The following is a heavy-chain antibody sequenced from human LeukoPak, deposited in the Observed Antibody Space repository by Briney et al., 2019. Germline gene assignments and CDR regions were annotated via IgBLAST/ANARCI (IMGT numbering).Heavy chain of an antibody. Sequence: GGSLRLSCAASGFTFSSYSMNWVRQAPGKGLEWVSYISSSSSTIYYADSVKGRFTISRDNAKNSLYLQMNSLRAEDTAVYYCARDDSGSMDVWGQGTTVTVPS. J-gene: IGHJ6*02. V-gene: IGHV3-48*01. CDR3: ARDDSGSMDV. CDR2: ISSSSSTI. CDR1: GFTFSSYS. D-gene: IGHD1-26*01.